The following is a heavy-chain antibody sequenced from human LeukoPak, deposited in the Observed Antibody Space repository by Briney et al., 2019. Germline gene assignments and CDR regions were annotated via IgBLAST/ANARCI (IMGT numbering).Heavy chain of an antibody. Sequence: QAGGSLRLSCAASGFTFSSYGMHWVRQAPGKGLEWVAVIWYDGSNEYYADSVKGRFTISRDNSKNTLYLQMNSLRAEDTAVYYCARDIVVVVAATRPIYYYGMDVWGKGTTVTVSS. J-gene: IGHJ6*04. CDR1: GFTFSSYG. V-gene: IGHV3-33*08. CDR2: IWYDGSNE. CDR3: ARDIVVVVAATRPIYYYGMDV. D-gene: IGHD2-15*01.